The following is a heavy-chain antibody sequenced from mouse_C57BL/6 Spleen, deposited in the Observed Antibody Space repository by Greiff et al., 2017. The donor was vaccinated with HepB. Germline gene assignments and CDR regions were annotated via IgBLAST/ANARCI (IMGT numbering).Heavy chain of an antibody. J-gene: IGHJ1*03. Sequence: DVHLVESGGGLVKPGGSLKLSCAASGFTFSSYAMSWVRQTPEKRLEWVATISDGGSYTYYPDNVKGRFTISRDNAKNNLYLQMSHLKSEDTAMYYCARERLRWGYFDVWGTGTTVTVSS. CDR2: ISDGGSYT. CDR1: GFTFSSYA. D-gene: IGHD3-2*02. CDR3: ARERLRWGYFDV. V-gene: IGHV5-4*01.